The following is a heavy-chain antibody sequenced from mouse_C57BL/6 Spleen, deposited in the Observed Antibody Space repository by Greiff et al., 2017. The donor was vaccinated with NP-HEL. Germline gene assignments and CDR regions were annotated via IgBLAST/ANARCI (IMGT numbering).Heavy chain of an antibody. J-gene: IGHJ4*01. CDR3: AIERDYGSSAYAMDY. CDR1: GYTFTSYW. V-gene: IGHV1-55*01. CDR2: IYPGSGST. Sequence: VQLQQPGAELVKPGASVKMSCKASGYTFTSYWITWVKQRPGQGLEWIGDIYPGSGSTNYNEKFKSKATLTVDTSSSTAYMQLSSLTSEDSAVYYCAIERDYGSSAYAMDYWGQGTSVTVSS. D-gene: IGHD1-1*01.